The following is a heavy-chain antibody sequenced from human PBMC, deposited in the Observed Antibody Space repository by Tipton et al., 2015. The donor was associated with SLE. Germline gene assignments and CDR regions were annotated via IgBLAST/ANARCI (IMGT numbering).Heavy chain of an antibody. D-gene: IGHD5-24*01. Sequence: LRLSCAVYGGSFSGYYWSWIRQPPGKGLEWIGEINHSGSTNYNPSLKSRVTISVDTSKNQFSLKLSSVTAADTAVYYCARVGEMATLGDWGQGTLVTVSS. CDR1: GGSFSGYY. V-gene: IGHV4-34*01. J-gene: IGHJ4*02. CDR3: ARVGEMATLGD. CDR2: INHSGST.